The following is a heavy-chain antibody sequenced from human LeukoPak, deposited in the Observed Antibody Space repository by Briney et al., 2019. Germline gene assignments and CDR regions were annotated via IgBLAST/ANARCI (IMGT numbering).Heavy chain of an antibody. J-gene: IGHJ3*02. V-gene: IGHV4-31*03. CDR2: IYYSGST. Sequence: PSQTLSLTCTVSGGSISSGGYYWGWIRQHPGKGLEWIVYIYYSGSTYYNPSLKSRVTISVDTSKNQFSLKLSSVTAADTAVYYCARNGIAALAVDAFDIWGQGTMVTVSS. D-gene: IGHD6-6*01. CDR3: ARNGIAALAVDAFDI. CDR1: GGSISSGGYY.